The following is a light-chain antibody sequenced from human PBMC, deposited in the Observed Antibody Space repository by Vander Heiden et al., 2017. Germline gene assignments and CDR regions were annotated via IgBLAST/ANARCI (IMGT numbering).Light chain of an antibody. Sequence: QSALTQPASVSGSPGQSITISCTGGSSDVGGYNYVSWYQQYPGKAPNLIIYEVSYRPSGVSDRFSGSKSGDTASLTISELQAEDEADYYCSSYTSSSTYVFGTGTKVTLL. J-gene: IGLJ1*01. CDR2: EVS. V-gene: IGLV2-14*01. CDR3: SSYTSSSTYV. CDR1: SSDVGGYNY.